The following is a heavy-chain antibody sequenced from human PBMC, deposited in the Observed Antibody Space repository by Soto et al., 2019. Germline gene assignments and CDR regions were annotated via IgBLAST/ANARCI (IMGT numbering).Heavy chain of an antibody. CDR3: ARVLLEGGLDY. J-gene: IGHJ4*02. V-gene: IGHV4-30-4*01. CDR2: IYFSGST. CDR1: GGSIGSGDYY. Sequence: SETLSLTCTVSGGSIGSGDYYWSWIRQPPGKGLEWIGYIYFSGSTYYNPSLTSRVTISVDTSKNQFSLKLRSVTAADTAVYYCARVLLEGGLDYCRQGTLVTVSS. D-gene: IGHD3-16*01.